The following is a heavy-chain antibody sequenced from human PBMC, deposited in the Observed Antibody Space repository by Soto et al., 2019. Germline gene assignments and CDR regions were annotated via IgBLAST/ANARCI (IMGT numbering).Heavy chain of an antibody. J-gene: IGHJ4*02. CDR3: ARDRERDAWYEDY. CDR2: ISGRDGST. CDR1: GFSFSSYT. V-gene: IGHV3-23*01. D-gene: IGHD6-13*01. Sequence: GGSLRLSCVASGFSFSSYTMTWVRQAPGKGLEWVSVISGRDGSTYYADSVKGRFTISRDNSKNTLYLQMNSLRAEDTAVYYCARDRERDAWYEDYWGQGTLVTVSS.